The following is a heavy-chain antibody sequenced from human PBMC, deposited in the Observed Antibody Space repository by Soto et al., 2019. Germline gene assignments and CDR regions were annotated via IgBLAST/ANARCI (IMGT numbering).Heavy chain of an antibody. J-gene: IGHJ4*02. Sequence: HVQLVQSGAEVKKPGSSVKVSCKASGGTFSSDAISWVRQAPGQGLEWMGGIIPIFAPANYAQKFLGRVTITADESTTTAYMELSSXXXXXXXXXXCARARGESPMVQEDXXXXXGQGTXV. CDR1: GGTFSSDA. V-gene: IGHV1-69*01. CDR3: ARARGESPMVQEDXXXX. D-gene: IGHD1-1*01. CDR2: IIPIFAPA.